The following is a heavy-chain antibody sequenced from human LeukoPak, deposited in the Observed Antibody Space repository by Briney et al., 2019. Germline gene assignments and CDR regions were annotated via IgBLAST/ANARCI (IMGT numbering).Heavy chain of an antibody. D-gene: IGHD6-13*01. CDR2: IRRKANSYAT. Sequence: PGGSLKLSCAASGFTFSGFAMHWVRQASGKGLEWVGRIRRKANSYATAYAASVKGRFTISRDDSKNTAYLQMNSLRAEDTAVYYCAKDRGGAAAGREWPTQPLPDYWGQGTLVTVSS. V-gene: IGHV3-73*01. J-gene: IGHJ4*02. CDR1: GFTFSGFA. CDR3: AKDRGGAAAGREWPTQPLPDY.